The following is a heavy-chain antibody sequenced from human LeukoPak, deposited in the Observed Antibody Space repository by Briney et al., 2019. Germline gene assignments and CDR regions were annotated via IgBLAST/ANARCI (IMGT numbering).Heavy chain of an antibody. J-gene: IGHJ4*02. CDR1: GSTFSNAY. V-gene: IGHV3-15*07. Sequence: GGSLRLSCAASGSTFSNAYMNWVRQAPGKGLEWVGRIKPKTDVETTEYAAPVKDRFSISRDDSKSMMYLQMNSLKTEDTAVYYCITPLPYSAQGGQGTLVTVSS. CDR3: ITPLPYSAQ. D-gene: IGHD2-21*01. CDR2: IKPKTDVETT.